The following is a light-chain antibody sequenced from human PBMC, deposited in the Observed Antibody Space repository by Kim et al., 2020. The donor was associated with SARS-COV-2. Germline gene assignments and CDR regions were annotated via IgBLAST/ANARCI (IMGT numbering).Light chain of an antibody. CDR3: SSYTSSNTVV. Sequence: GQSVTNTCTGTSSDVCSYNRVSWYQQPPGTAPKVMIYEVSNRPSGVPDRFSGSKSGNTASLTISGLQAEDEADYYCSSYTSSNTVVFGGGTKLTVL. CDR1: SSDVCSYNR. J-gene: IGLJ2*01. V-gene: IGLV2-18*02. CDR2: EVS.